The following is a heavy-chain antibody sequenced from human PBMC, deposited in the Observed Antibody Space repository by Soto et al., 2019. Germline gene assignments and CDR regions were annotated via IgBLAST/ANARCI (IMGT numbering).Heavy chain of an antibody. J-gene: IGHJ4*02. CDR1: GLTFTSYA. CDR2: ISEDGSNK. CDR3: ARRLTSTVSALGY. D-gene: IGHD6-19*01. Sequence: QVHLVESGGGVVQAGRSLRLSCTASGLTFTSYAIHWVRQAPGKGLEWVSLISEDGSNKYFAEAVRGRFLISRDNSKNTVDLKMNRLRPEDTAVYFCARRLTSTVSALGYWGQGTLVTVSS. V-gene: IGHV3-30-3*01.